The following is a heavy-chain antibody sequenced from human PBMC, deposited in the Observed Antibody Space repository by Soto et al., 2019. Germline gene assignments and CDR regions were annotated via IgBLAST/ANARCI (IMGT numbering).Heavy chain of an antibody. J-gene: IGHJ4*02. V-gene: IGHV1-69*02. Sequence: QVQLVQSGAEVKKPGSSVKVSCKASGGTFSSYTISWVLQAPGQGLEWMGRIIPILGIANYAQKFQGRVTITADKSTSTAYMELSSLRSEDTAVYYCARAGSSEYSGYEFDHWGQGTLVTVSS. CDR3: ARAGSSEYSGYEFDH. D-gene: IGHD5-12*01. CDR1: GGTFSSYT. CDR2: IIPILGIA.